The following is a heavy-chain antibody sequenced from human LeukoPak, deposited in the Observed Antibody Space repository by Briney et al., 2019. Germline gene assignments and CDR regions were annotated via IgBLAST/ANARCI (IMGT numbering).Heavy chain of an antibody. J-gene: IGHJ2*01. D-gene: IGHD6-19*01. Sequence: PSETLSLTCAVYGGSFSGYYWSWIRQPPGKGLEWIGYIYYSGSTNYNPSLKSRVTISVDTSKNQFSLKLSSVTAADTAVYYSARHVFRRQWLVRYWYFDLWGRSTLVTVSS. CDR1: GGSFSGYY. V-gene: IGHV4-59*08. CDR3: ARHVFRRQWLVRYWYFDL. CDR2: IYYSGST.